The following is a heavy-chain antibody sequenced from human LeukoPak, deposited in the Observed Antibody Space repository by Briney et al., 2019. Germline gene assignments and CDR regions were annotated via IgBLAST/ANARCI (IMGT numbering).Heavy chain of an antibody. CDR2: IGTAGDT. V-gene: IGHV3-13*04. J-gene: IGHJ4*02. CDR3: ARGALGFDY. Sequence: GGSLRLSCAASGYAFSSYDIQWVRQATGKVLEWVSSIGTAGDTYYAGSVKGRFTLSRENAKKSSYLQMNNLGAGDTAIYYCARGALGFDYWGQGALVTVSS. CDR1: GYAFSSYD.